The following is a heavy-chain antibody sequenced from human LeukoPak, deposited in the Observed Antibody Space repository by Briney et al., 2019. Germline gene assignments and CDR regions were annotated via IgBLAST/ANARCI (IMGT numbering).Heavy chain of an antibody. CDR2: ISSSGSTF. D-gene: IGHD4-23*01. Sequence: KPGGSLRLSCAASGFTFSDYYMSWIRQVPGKGLEWVSYISSSGSTFYYADSVKGRFTISRDNAKNSLYLQMNSLRAEDTAVYYCARDGLVRWSKGDAFDIWGQGTMVTVSS. J-gene: IGHJ3*02. CDR1: GFTFSDYY. CDR3: ARDGLVRWSKGDAFDI. V-gene: IGHV3-11*04.